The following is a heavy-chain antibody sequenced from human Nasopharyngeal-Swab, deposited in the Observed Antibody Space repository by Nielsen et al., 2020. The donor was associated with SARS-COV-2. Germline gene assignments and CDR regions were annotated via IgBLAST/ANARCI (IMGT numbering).Heavy chain of an antibody. CDR1: GGAMTKTSYY. J-gene: IGHJ6*03. CDR2: IYESGTT. Sequence: SETLSLTCTVSGGAMTKTSYYWGWVRQAPGKGLEWIGSIYESGTTYYNPALKSRVSISVDTSRNQFSLNLASVTAADTAIYYCVRPFAGCGPYWYYYMDVWGKGTTVTVSS. V-gene: IGHV4-39*01. CDR3: VRPFAGCGPYWYYYMDV.